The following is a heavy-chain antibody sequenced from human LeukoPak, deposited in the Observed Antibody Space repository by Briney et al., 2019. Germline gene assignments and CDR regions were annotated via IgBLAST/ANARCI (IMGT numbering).Heavy chain of an antibody. CDR3: ARDRSPYESSAYYLDY. V-gene: IGHV3-48*02. Sequence: GRSLRLSCAASGFTFSTYNMNWVRQAPGKGLEWVSYISSSSSTIYYADSVKGRFTISRDNAKNSLYLQMNSLRDEDTAVYYCARDRSPYESSAYYLDYWGQGTLVTVSS. J-gene: IGHJ4*02. CDR1: GFTFSTYN. CDR2: ISSSSSTI. D-gene: IGHD3-22*01.